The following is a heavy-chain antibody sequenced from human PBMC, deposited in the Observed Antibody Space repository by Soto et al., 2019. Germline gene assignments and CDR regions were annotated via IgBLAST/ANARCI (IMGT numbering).Heavy chain of an antibody. Sequence: GASVKVSCKASGGTFSSYAISWVRQAPGQGLEWMGGIIPIFGTANYAQKFQGRVTITADESTSTAYMELSSLRSEDTAVYYCARGEITMVRGVPKALGFDYWGQGTLVTVSS. J-gene: IGHJ4*02. D-gene: IGHD3-10*01. CDR3: ARGEITMVRGVPKALGFDY. CDR1: GGTFSSYA. V-gene: IGHV1-69*13. CDR2: IIPIFGTA.